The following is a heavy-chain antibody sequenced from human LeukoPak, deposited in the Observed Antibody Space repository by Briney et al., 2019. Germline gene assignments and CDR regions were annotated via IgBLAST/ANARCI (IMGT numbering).Heavy chain of an antibody. CDR3: ARGKYRGYSYGPTGYYYYGMDV. J-gene: IGHJ6*02. V-gene: IGHV4-34*01. CDR2: INHSGST. D-gene: IGHD5-18*01. Sequence: SETLSLTCAVYGGSFSGYYWSWIRQPPGKGLEWIGEINHSGSTNYNPSLKSRVTISVDTSKNQFSLKLSSVTAADTAVNYCARGKYRGYSYGPTGYYYYGMDVWGQGTTVTVSS. CDR1: GGSFSGYY.